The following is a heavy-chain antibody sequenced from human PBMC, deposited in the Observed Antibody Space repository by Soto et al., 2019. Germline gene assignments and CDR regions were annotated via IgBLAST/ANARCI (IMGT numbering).Heavy chain of an antibody. CDR3: ATGWATEYFRH. CDR2: ISARTNYI. J-gene: IGHJ1*01. V-gene: IGHV3-21*01. Sequence: EVQLVESGGGLVKPGGSLRLSCAASGITFSSYTMNWVRQAPGKGLEWVSSISARTNYIYYADSVKGRFTISRDNAKNSLLLQMNSLRAEDTAVYYCATGWATEYFRHWGQGTLVTVSS. CDR1: GITFSSYT. D-gene: IGHD5-12*01.